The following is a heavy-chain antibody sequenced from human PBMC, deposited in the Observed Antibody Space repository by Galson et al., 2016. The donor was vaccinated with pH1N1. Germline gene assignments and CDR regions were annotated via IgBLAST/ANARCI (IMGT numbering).Heavy chain of an antibody. CDR3: AKFGVSGYYDIGDDN. V-gene: IGHV3-23*01. J-gene: IGHJ4*02. Sequence: SLRLSCAASGFTFSSFAMNWVRQSPGKGLEWVATIRGSGVRTHYADSVMGRFTISRDNPNYTLYLQMNSLRAEETAIYYCAKFGVSGYYDIGDDNWGQGTLVTCSS. CDR1: GFTFSSFA. CDR2: IRGSGVRT. D-gene: IGHD3-22*01.